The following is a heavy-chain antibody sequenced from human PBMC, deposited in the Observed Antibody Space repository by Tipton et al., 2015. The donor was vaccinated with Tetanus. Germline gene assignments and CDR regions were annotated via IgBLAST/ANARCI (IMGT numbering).Heavy chain of an antibody. V-gene: IGHV4-34*01. CDR1: GESLRDYF. D-gene: IGHD3-9*01. CDR2: INHGGDT. CDR3: VRVALTGTHFDY. J-gene: IGHJ4*02. Sequence: TLSLTCVGYGESLRDYFWTWIRQPPGKGLEWIGEINHGGDTNFSPSLKSRVSMSVDTSKRQFSLSLTSVTAADTAVYYCVRVALTGTHFDYWGQGTLVTVSS.